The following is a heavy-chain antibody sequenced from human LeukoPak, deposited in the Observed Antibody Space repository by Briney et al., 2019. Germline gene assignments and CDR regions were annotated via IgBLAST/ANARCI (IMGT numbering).Heavy chain of an antibody. CDR3: ARQGQDSSWHFDY. D-gene: IGHD6-13*01. CDR2: IYPGDSDT. J-gene: IGHJ4*02. Sequence: PGASLKISCKGSGYSFTSYWIGWVRQMPGKGLEWMGIIYPGDSDTRYSPSFQGQVTISADKSISTAYLQWSSLKASDTAMYYCARQGQDSSWHFDYWGQGTLVTVSS. V-gene: IGHV5-51*01. CDR1: GYSFTSYW.